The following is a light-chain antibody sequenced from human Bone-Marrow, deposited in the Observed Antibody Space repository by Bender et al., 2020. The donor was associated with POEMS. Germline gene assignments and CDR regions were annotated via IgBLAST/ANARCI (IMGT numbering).Light chain of an antibody. CDR3: LSADNSGSWV. Sequence: SYELTQPPSVSVSLGQMARITCSGEALPKKYAYWYQQKAGQSPILIIYKDTERPSGIPERFSGSTSGTTVTLTISGVQAEDEADYYCLSADNSGSWVFGGGTNLTVL. J-gene: IGLJ3*02. CDR2: KDT. CDR1: ALPKKY. V-gene: IGLV3-16*01.